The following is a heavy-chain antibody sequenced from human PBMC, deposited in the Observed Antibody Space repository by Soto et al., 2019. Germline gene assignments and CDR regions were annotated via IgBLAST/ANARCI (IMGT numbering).Heavy chain of an antibody. Sequence: PGGSLRLSCAASGFTFNNYWMHWVRQAPGKGLVWVSRINTDGSSPNYADSVEGRFTISSDNAKNTLYLQMNSLRVEDTAVYYCARDRIAGSGSCDNWGQGTLVTVSS. J-gene: IGHJ4*02. CDR1: GFTFNNYW. CDR3: ARDRIAGSGSCDN. D-gene: IGHD3-10*01. V-gene: IGHV3-74*01. CDR2: INTDGSSP.